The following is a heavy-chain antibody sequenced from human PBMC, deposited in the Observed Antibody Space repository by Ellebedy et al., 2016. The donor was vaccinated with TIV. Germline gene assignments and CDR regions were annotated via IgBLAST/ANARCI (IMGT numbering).Heavy chain of an antibody. CDR2: ISYDGSNK. J-gene: IGHJ4*02. CDR3: ATTRPFDKYYFDY. CDR1: GFTFSNYG. V-gene: IGHV3-30*03. D-gene: IGHD3-10*01. Sequence: GGSLRLXCAASGFTFSNYGIHWVRQAPGKGLEWVAVISYDGSNKYYADSVKGRFTISRDNSKNTLFLQMNSLRAEDTAVYYCATTRPFDKYYFDYWGQGTLVTVSS.